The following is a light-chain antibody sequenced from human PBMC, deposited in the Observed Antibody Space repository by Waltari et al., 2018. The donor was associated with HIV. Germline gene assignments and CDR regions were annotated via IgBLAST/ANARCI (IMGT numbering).Light chain of an antibody. CDR3: SSFAGNNDKVV. V-gene: IGLV2-8*01. Sequence: QSALTQPPSASASPGPSVTISCTGTSSDAGGYNFVSRYQQPPGKAPKLIVYQVTRRPSGVPDRFSGSKSDNTASLTVSGLQAEDEADYYCSSFAGNNDKVVFGGGTKLTVL. CDR1: SSDAGGYNF. CDR2: QVT. J-gene: IGLJ2*01.